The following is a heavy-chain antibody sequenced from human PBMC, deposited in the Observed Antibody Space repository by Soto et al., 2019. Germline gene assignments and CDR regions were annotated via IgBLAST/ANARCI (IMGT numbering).Heavy chain of an antibody. D-gene: IGHD2-2*01. V-gene: IGHV3-21*01. J-gene: IGHJ4*02. CDR3: ATDHTVVVPVAPLAY. CDR2: ISSSSSYI. Sequence: KGLEWVSSISSSSSYIYYADSVKGRFTISRDNAKNSLYLQMNSLRAEDTAVYYCATDHTVVVPVAPLAYRGQGTLVTVSS.